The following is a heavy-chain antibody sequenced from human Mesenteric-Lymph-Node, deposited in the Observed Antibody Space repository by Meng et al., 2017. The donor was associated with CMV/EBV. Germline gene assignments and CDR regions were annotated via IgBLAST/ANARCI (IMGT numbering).Heavy chain of an antibody. CDR3: AKDNRGDY. J-gene: IGHJ4*02. CDR2: ISWNSGSI. Sequence: SLKISCAASGFTFDDYAMHWVRQAPGKGLEWVSGISWNSGSIGYADSVKGRFTISRDNSKNTLYLQMNGLRAEDTAVYYCAKDNRGDYWGQGTLVTVSS. V-gene: IGHV3-9*01. D-gene: IGHD3-10*01. CDR1: GFTFDDYA.